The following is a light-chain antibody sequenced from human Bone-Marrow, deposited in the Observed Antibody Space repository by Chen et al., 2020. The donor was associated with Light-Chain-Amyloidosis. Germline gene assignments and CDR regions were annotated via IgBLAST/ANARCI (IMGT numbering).Light chain of an antibody. Sequence: SYVPTPPASVSVAPGQTATIACGGNNIGTTSVHWYQQTPVQAPLLVVYDDSARPSGIPERSAASNAGNTATLTISRDEAGDEADYYCQVWDRSSDRPVFGGGTKLTVL. CDR1: NIGTTS. J-gene: IGLJ3*02. CDR2: DDS. CDR3: QVWDRSSDRPV. V-gene: IGLV3-21*02.